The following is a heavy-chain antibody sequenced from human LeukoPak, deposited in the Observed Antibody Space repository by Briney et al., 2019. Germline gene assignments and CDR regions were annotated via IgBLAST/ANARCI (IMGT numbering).Heavy chain of an antibody. Sequence: GGSLRLSCAASGFTFSSYWMSWVRQAPGKGLEWVANIKQDGSEKYYVDSVKGRFTISRDNAKNTLYLQMNSLRAEDTAVYYCARDRYSSGWLFDYWGQGTLVTVSS. CDR1: GFTFSSYW. CDR3: ARDRYSSGWLFDY. J-gene: IGHJ4*02. CDR2: IKQDGSEK. D-gene: IGHD6-19*01. V-gene: IGHV3-7*01.